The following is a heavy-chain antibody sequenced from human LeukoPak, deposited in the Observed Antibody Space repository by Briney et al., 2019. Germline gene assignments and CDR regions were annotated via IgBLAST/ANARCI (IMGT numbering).Heavy chain of an antibody. V-gene: IGHV1-69*13. CDR2: IIPIFGTA. Sequence: SVKVSCKASGYTFTSYDINWVRQATGQGLEWMGGIIPIFGTANYAQKFQGRVTITADESTSTAYMELSSLRSEDTAVYYCASYSGSYGEWDYWGQGTLVTVSS. CDR1: GYTFTSYD. D-gene: IGHD1-26*01. J-gene: IGHJ4*02. CDR3: ASYSGSYGEWDY.